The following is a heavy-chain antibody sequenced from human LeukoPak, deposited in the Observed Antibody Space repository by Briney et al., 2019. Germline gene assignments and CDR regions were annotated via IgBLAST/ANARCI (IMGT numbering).Heavy chain of an antibody. D-gene: IGHD6-6*01. CDR3: AKGGYSSSPGFYYFDY. CDR2: ISWNSGSI. V-gene: IGHV3-9*01. Sequence: PGGSLRLSCAASGFTFDDYAMHWVRQAPGKGLEWVSGISWNSGSIGYADSVKGRFTISRDNAKNSLYLQMNSLRAEDTALYYCAKGGYSSSPGFYYFDYWGQGTLVTVSS. J-gene: IGHJ4*02. CDR1: GFTFDDYA.